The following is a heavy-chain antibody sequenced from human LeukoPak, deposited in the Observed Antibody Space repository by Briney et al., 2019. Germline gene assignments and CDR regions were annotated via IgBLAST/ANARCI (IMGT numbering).Heavy chain of an antibody. Sequence: SETLSLTSTVSGGSISSYYWSWIRQPAGKGLEWIGRIYTSGSTNYNPSLKSRVTMSVDTSKNQFSLKLSSVTAADTAVYYCARASAYYYGSGSYYIHDYWGQGTLVTISS. J-gene: IGHJ4*02. CDR2: IYTSGST. CDR3: ARASAYYYGSGSYYIHDY. V-gene: IGHV4-4*07. D-gene: IGHD3-10*01. CDR1: GGSISSYY.